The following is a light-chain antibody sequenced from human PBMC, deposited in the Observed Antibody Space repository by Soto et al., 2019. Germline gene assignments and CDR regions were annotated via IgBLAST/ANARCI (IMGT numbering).Light chain of an antibody. Sequence: QSALTQPASVSGSPGQSITISCTGTNSDVGAYNYVSWYQEHPGKAPKLIIYEVNDRPSGVSTRFSASKSGHTASLTISGLQPDDEADYYCCSYTTNNTWVFGGGTQLTVL. CDR3: CSYTTNNTWV. V-gene: IGLV2-14*01. J-gene: IGLJ3*02. CDR1: NSDVGAYNY. CDR2: EVN.